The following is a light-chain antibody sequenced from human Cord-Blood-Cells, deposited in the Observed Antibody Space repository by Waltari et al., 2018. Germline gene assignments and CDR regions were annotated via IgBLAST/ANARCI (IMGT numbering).Light chain of an antibody. Sequence: EIVLTQSPRTLPLSPGERATLSFRASQSVSSSYLAWYQQKPGQAPRLLIYGASSRATGIPDRFSGSGSGTDFTLTISRLEPEDFAVYYCQQYGSSLLLPFGQGTRLEIQ. J-gene: IGKJ5*01. CDR3: QQYGSSLLLP. V-gene: IGKV3-20*01. CDR1: QSVSSSY. CDR2: GAS.